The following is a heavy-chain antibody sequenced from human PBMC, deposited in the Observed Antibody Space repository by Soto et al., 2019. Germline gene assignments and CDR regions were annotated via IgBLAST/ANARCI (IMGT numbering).Heavy chain of an antibody. J-gene: IGHJ6*02. D-gene: IGHD5-18*01. CDR1: GYTFSNYG. CDR3: ARDPGFGFGYSYAFAMDV. CDR2: ISGYNGNT. Sequence: QVQLAQSGAEVKKPGASVKVSCKASGYTFSNYGISWVRQGPGQGLEWMGWISGYNGNTHYEEKVQDRIKMTTDTSTSTTYLELRSLRSDDTAVYFCARDPGFGFGYSYAFAMDVWSQGTTVTVSS. V-gene: IGHV1-18*01.